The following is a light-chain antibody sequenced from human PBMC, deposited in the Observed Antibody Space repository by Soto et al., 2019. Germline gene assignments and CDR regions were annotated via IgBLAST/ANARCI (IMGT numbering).Light chain of an antibody. CDR1: QSVSSSY. CDR3: QQYNNWPLT. CDR2: GAS. V-gene: IGKV3D-15*01. Sequence: EIVLNQSPGSLSLSPGERATLSCRASQSVSSSYLAWHQQKPGQAPRLLIYGASTRATVIPAGFSGSGSGTEFTLTISSLQSEDFAVYYCQQYNNWPLTFSGGTKVDI. J-gene: IGKJ4*01.